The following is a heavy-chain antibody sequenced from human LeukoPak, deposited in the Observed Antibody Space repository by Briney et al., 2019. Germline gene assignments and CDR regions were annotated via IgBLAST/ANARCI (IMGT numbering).Heavy chain of an antibody. CDR3: ARDSQYYDFWSGYPDAFDI. CDR2: ISSSSSYI. CDR1: GFTFSSYS. J-gene: IGHJ3*02. Sequence: GGSLRLSCAASGFTFSSYSVNWVRQAPGKGLEWVSSISSSSSYIYYADSVKGRFTISRDNAKNSLYLQMNSLRAEDTAVYYCARDSQYYDFWSGYPDAFDIWGQGTMVTVSS. V-gene: IGHV3-21*01. D-gene: IGHD3-3*01.